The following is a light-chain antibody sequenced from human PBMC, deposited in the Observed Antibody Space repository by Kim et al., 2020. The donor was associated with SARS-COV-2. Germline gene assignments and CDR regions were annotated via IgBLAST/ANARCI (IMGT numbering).Light chain of an antibody. CDR3: QQYYSSPLT. J-gene: IGKJ4*01. CDR2: DTS. Sequence: VTPGKRATLSARPSQRFTSKLAWCQQKPGRAPRLLIYDTSTRATGIPARFSGSGAGTEFTLTISSLQSEDFAVCYCQQYYSSPLTFGGGTKVDIK. CDR1: QRFTSK. V-gene: IGKV3-15*01.